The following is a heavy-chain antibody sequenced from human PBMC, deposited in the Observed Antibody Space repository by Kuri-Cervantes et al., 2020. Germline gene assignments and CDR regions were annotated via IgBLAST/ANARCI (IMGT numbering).Heavy chain of an antibody. V-gene: IGHV3-30*18. Sequence: GGSLRLSCAASGFTFSSYGMHWVRQAPGKGLEWVAVISYDGSNKYYADSVKGRFTISRDNSKNALYLQMNSLRAEDTAVYYCAKLLLWFGELLYPWSDFDYWGQGTLVTVSS. CDR1: GFTFSSYG. CDR2: ISYDGSNK. J-gene: IGHJ4*02. CDR3: AKLLLWFGELLYPWSDFDY. D-gene: IGHD3-10*01.